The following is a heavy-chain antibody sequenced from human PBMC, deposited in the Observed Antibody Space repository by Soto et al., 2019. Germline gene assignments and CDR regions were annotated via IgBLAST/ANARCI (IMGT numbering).Heavy chain of an antibody. J-gene: IGHJ6*02. D-gene: IGHD4-17*01. CDR2: ISYDGTNK. CDR1: GFTFSTYG. V-gene: IGHV3-30*18. Sequence: QVQLVESGGGEVQPGRSLTISCAASGFTFSTYGMHWVRQTPGKGLEWVPVISYDGTNKFYSDSVKGRFTIYRDNFKNTLTLQMNSLRADDTAVYSCAKDLQSYGDYDYYCYGMDVWGLGTRVTVSS. CDR3: AKDLQSYGDYDYYCYGMDV.